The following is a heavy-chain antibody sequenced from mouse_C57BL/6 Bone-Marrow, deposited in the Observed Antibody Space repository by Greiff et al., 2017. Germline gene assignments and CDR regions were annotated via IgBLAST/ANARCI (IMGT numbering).Heavy chain of an antibody. V-gene: IGHV1-59*01. CDR2: IDPSDSYT. CDR3: SRKIDYGNPFDY. D-gene: IGHD2-1*01. J-gene: IGHJ2*01. CDR1: GYTFTSYW. Sequence: VQLQQPGAELVRPGTSVKLSCKASGYTFTSYWMHWVKQRPGQGLEWIGVIDPSDSYTNYNQKFKGKATLTVDTSSCTAYMELSILTSEDSAVYYCSRKIDYGNPFDYWYRGTTLTVSS.